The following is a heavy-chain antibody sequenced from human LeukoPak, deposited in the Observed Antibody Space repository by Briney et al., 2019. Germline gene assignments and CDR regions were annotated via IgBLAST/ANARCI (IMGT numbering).Heavy chain of an antibody. Sequence: PGGSLRLSCAASRFTFSAYYMSWIRQAPGKGLEWVSHISGSGSNIYYPDSVKGRFTISRDNAKNSLYLQMNSLRADDMAVYYCARGTGEIDYWGQGTLVTVSS. J-gene: IGHJ4*02. CDR1: RFTFSAYY. CDR2: ISGSGSNI. CDR3: ARGTGEIDY. V-gene: IGHV3-11*04. D-gene: IGHD7-27*01.